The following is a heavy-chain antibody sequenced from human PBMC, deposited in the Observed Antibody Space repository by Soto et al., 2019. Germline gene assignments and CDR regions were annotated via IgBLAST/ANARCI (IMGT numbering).Heavy chain of an antibody. CDR2: IFSSGST. CDR1: DGSISNYY. D-gene: IGHD1-20*01. J-gene: IGHJ3*02. V-gene: IGHV4-4*07. Sequence: QVQLQESGPGLVKPSETLSLICTVSDGSISNYYWSWIRQPAGKGREWIGRIFSSGSTNYNASFKSRVTMSVDRSKNQFSLRMNSLTAADTAVYYCARDVASPGISGSWGAFDIWGQGTMVTVSS. CDR3: ARDVASPGISGSWGAFDI.